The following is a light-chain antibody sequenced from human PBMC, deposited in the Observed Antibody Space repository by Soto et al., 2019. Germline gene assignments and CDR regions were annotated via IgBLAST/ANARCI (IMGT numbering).Light chain of an antibody. Sequence: EIVLTQSPGTLSLSPGEGATLSCRASQSVTSTHLAWYQQKPGQAPRLLIYAASSRATGIPDRFSGSGSGTGFTLTISRLEPEDFAVYYCQQYGSSPWTFGQGTKVEIK. V-gene: IGKV3-20*01. CDR3: QQYGSSPWT. CDR1: QSVTSTH. CDR2: AAS. J-gene: IGKJ1*01.